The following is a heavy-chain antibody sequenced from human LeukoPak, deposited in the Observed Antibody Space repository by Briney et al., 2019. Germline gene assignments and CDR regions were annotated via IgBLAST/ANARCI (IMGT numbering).Heavy chain of an antibody. CDR1: GFTFSSYW. CDR3: ARVSGSGYYTGIDY. V-gene: IGHV3-7*05. CDR2: IKQDGSEK. D-gene: IGHD3-3*01. Sequence: GGSLRLSCAASGFTFSSYWMSWVRQAPGKGLEWVANIKQDGSEKYYVDSVKGRFTISRDNAKNSLYLQMNSLRAEDTAVYYCARVSGSGYYTGIDYWGQGTLVTVSS. J-gene: IGHJ4*02.